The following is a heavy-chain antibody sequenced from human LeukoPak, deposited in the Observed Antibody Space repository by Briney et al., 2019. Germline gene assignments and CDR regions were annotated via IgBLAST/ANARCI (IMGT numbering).Heavy chain of an antibody. CDR3: ARGYDSSGYYFDY. Sequence: PSETLSLTCAVSGVSISSGGYSWSWIRQPPGKGLEWIGYIYHSGSTYYNPSLKSRVTISVDRSKNQFSLKLSSVTAADTAVYYCARGYDSSGYYFDYWGQGTLVTVSS. V-gene: IGHV4-30-2*01. D-gene: IGHD3-22*01. CDR1: GVSISSGGYS. CDR2: IYHSGST. J-gene: IGHJ4*02.